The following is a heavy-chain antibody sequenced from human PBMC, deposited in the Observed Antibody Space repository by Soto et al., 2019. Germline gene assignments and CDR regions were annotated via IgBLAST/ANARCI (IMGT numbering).Heavy chain of an antibody. J-gene: IGHJ5*02. D-gene: IGHD5-12*01. CDR2: IYHSGST. CDR1: GGSISSSNW. V-gene: IGHV4-4*02. CDR3: ARLSYRGYDSNWFDP. Sequence: PSETLSLTCAVSGGSISSSNWWSWVRQPPGKGLEWIGKIYHSGSTNYNPSLKSRVTISVDKSKNQFSLKLSSVTAADTAAYYCARLSYRGYDSNWFDPWGQGTLVTVSS.